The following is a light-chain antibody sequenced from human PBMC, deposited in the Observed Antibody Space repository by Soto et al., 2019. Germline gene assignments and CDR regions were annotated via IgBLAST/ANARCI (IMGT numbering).Light chain of an antibody. CDR3: QQRSNWPLT. CDR1: QSVSSY. CDR2: DAS. J-gene: IGKJ4*01. Sequence: EIVLTQSPATLSLSPGERATLSCRASQSVSSYLAWYQQKPGQAPRLLIYDASNSATGIPARFSGSGSGTDFPLTISSLEPEDFAVHYCQQRSNWPLTFGGGTKVEIK. V-gene: IGKV3-11*01.